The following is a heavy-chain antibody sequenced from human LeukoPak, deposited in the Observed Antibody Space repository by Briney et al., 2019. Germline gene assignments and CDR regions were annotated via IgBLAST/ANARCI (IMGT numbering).Heavy chain of an antibody. D-gene: IGHD2-15*01. Sequence: GGSLRLSCAASGLNFNSYSMNWVRQAPGKGLEWVSSISSSSSFIYYADSLKGRFTISRDNAKNSLFLQMNSLRAEDTAVYYCARVLRYCSGGNCYSGGLGYMDVWGKGTTVTISS. CDR1: GLNFNSYS. CDR3: ARVLRYCSGGNCYSGGLGYMDV. CDR2: ISSSSSFI. J-gene: IGHJ6*03. V-gene: IGHV3-21*04.